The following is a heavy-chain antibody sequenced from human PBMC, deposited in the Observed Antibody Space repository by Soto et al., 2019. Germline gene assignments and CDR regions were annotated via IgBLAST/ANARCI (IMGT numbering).Heavy chain of an antibody. V-gene: IGHV4-39*01. J-gene: IGHJ5*02. CDR2: IYYSGST. CDR3: AREDSSSWYEVGNWFDP. Sequence: SETLSLTCTVSGGSISSSSYYWGWIRQPPGKGLEWIGSIYYSGSTYYNPSLKSRVTISVDTSKNQFSLKLSSVTAADTAAYYCAREDSSSWYEVGNWFDPWGQGTLVTV. CDR1: GGSISSSSYY. D-gene: IGHD6-13*01.